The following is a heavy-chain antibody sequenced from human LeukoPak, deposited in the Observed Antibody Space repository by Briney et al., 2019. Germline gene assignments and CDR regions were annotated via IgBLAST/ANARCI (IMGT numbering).Heavy chain of an antibody. CDR1: GFTLTSYE. J-gene: IGHJ4*02. CDR2: ISRTGNSI. CDR3: ARGPYSSNWYVDY. D-gene: IGHD6-13*01. Sequence: GGSLRLSCAASGFTLTSYEMNWVRLAPGKGLEWISYISRTGNSIYYVDSVKGRFTVSRDSAKSSLYLQMNSLRAEDTAVYYCARGPYSSNWYVDYWGQGTLVTVAS. V-gene: IGHV3-48*03.